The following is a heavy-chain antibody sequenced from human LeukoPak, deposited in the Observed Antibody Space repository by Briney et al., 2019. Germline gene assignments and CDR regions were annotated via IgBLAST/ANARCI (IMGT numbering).Heavy chain of an antibody. CDR1: GFTFSSYG. J-gene: IGHJ4*02. CDR2: ISYDGSNK. D-gene: IGHD3-16*02. V-gene: IGHV3-30*18. CDR3: AKDADDYVWGSYLH. Sequence: PGGSLRLSCAASGFTFSSYGMHWVRQAPGKGLEWVAVISYDGSNKYYADSVKGRFTISRDNSKNTLYLQMNSLRAEDTAVYYCAKDADDYVWGSYLHRGQGTLVTVSS.